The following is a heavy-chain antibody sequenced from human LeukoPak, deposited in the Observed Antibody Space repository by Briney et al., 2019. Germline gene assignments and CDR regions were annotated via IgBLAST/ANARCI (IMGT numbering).Heavy chain of an antibody. D-gene: IGHD1-26*01. J-gene: IGHJ4*02. CDR3: ARGTGSLDY. CDR1: GDSVSSKSAS. Sequence: SQTLSVTCAISGDSVSSKSASWNWIRQSPSRGLEWLGRTYSRYKWFNDYAVSVKSRITINPDTSKNQFSLHLSFVTPDDTAVYYCARGTGSLDYWGQGTLVTVSS. V-gene: IGHV6-1*01. CDR2: TYSRYKWFN.